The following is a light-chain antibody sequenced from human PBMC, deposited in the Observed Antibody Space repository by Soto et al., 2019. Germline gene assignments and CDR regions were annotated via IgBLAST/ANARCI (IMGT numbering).Light chain of an antibody. CDR3: QKCKVAPFT. V-gene: IGKV1-27*01. Sequence: DIQMTQSPSSLSASVGDRVTITCRPSQGIDNHIAWYQQKPGKAPELLIYAASTLQSGVPSRFTGSGSGTDFTLTISSLQPEDAATYYCQKCKVAPFTFGGGTKVEIK. J-gene: IGKJ4*01. CDR2: AAS. CDR1: QGIDNH.